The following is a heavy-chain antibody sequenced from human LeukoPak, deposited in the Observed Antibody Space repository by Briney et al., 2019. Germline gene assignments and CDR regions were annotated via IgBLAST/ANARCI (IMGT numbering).Heavy chain of an antibody. J-gene: IGHJ5*02. V-gene: IGHV3-11*04. Sequence: GGSLRLSCAASGFTFSDYYMSWIRQAPGKGLEWVSYISSSGTTISYADSVRGRFTISRDNSKNTLYLQMGSLIAEDMAVYYCARGSSGWPYTWFDPWGQGTLVTVSS. CDR3: ARGSSGWPYTWFDP. CDR1: GFTFSDYY. D-gene: IGHD6-19*01. CDR2: ISSSGTTI.